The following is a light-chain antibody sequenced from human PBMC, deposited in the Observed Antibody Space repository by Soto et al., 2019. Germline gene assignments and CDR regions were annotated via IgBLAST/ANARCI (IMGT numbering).Light chain of an antibody. CDR2: QVS. V-gene: IGLV2-14*01. CDR3: TSSTSDSLYV. Sequence: QSVLTQPASVSGSPGQSITISCTGTSSDIGHNKYVSWYQQYPGKVPKLLINQVSNRPSGVSNRFSGSKSGNTASLTISGLLAEDEADYSCTSSTSDSLYVFGTGTKVTVL. CDR1: SSDIGHNKY. J-gene: IGLJ1*01.